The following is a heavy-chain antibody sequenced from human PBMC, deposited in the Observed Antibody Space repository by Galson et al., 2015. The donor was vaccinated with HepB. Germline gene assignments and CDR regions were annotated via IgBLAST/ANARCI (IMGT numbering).Heavy chain of an antibody. Sequence: SVKVSCKASGYSFSNYGLSWIRQAPGPGLEWMGWFSGYDGSTNYAQKFQGRVTMTADASTGTAYLELRNLRSDDTAVYYCARDSRLELRLNNYFSYGMDVWGQASAVTVSS. D-gene: IGHD1-1*01. CDR2: FSGYDGST. J-gene: IGHJ6*02. CDR1: GYSFSNYG. V-gene: IGHV1-18*01. CDR3: ARDSRLELRLNNYFSYGMDV.